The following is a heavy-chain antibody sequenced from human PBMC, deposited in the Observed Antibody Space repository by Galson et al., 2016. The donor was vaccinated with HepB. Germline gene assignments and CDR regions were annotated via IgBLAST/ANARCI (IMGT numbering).Heavy chain of an antibody. V-gene: IGHV3-33*01. CDR1: EFTFRTYG. D-gene: IGHD4-17*01. CDR3: VRWLGYGAF. Sequence: SLRLSCAASEFTFRTYGMHWVRQAPGKGLEWVALIWHDGSNKYYADSVKGRFAISRDNSKNALYLQMNSLRVEDTAVYYCVRWLGYGAFWGQGTLVTVSS. CDR2: IWHDGSNK. J-gene: IGHJ4*02.